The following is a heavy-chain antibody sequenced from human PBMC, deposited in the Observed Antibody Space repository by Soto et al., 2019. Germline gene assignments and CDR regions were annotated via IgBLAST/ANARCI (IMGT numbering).Heavy chain of an antibody. CDR1: GFTFSSYW. V-gene: IGHV3-7*03. CDR2: IKQDGSEK. J-gene: IGHJ4*02. CDR3: AGVGNNGDYPSFAY. Sequence: EVQLVESGGGLVQPGGSLRLSCAASGFTFSSYWMSWVRQAPGKGLEWVANIKQDGSEKYYVDSVKGRFTISRDNAKNSRYLKINSLRAEDRAVYSCAGVGNNGDYPSFAYGAQEPLVTVS. D-gene: IGHD4-17*01.